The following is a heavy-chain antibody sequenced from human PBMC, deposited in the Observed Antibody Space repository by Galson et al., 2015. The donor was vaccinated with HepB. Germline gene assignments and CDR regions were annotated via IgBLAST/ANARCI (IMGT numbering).Heavy chain of an antibody. D-gene: IGHD5-12*01. Sequence: PLRVSCVDYGFTHHDHFMDCVRQAPGKGLEWVGRIRNKANSYTTEYAASVKGRFSISRDESRNSLYLQMNSLKTEDTAVYHCTTTGGSGYDLGYWDQGAPVTVSS. CDR3: TTTGGSGYDLGY. J-gene: IGHJ4*02. V-gene: IGHV3-72*01. CDR2: IRNKANSYTT. CDR1: GFTHHDHF.